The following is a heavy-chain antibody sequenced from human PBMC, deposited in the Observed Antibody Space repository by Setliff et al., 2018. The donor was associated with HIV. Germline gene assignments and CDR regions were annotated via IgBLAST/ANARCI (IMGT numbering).Heavy chain of an antibody. J-gene: IGHJ4*02. D-gene: IGHD2-2*01. Sequence: NPSETLSLTCDVSTYSISSVHSWGWIRQPPGKGLEWIGTMHHSGNTHYKPSLKGRVTVSLDTSKKQLSLKLRSVTAADTAVYYCAKEGGYCSGTTCFGFDYWGQGTLVTVSS. CDR2: MHHSGNT. CDR3: AKEGGYCSGTTCFGFDY. V-gene: IGHV4-38-2*02. CDR1: TYSISSVHS.